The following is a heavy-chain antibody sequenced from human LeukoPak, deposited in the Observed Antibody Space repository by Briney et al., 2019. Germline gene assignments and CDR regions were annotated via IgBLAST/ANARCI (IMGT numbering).Heavy chain of an antibody. J-gene: IGHJ4*02. CDR3: AKVRWDNSGWYYLDS. V-gene: IGHV3-30*18. Sequence: GRSLRLSCAAPGFSFSDYNMHWVRQAPGKGLEWMAVISYNGINEYYADSVKGRFTISRDNSKSTLLLQMNSLRAEDTAVYYCAKVRWDNSGWYYLDSWGQGTLVTVSS. CDR1: GFSFSDYN. D-gene: IGHD6-19*01. CDR2: ISYNGINE.